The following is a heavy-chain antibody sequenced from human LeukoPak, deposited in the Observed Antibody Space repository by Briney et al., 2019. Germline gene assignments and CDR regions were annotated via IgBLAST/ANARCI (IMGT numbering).Heavy chain of an antibody. CDR2: ISGSGGST. CDR1: GFTFDDYA. V-gene: IGHV3-23*01. CDR3: ARVVYGSGSYFYYYMDV. Sequence: GGSLRLSCAVSGFTFDDYAMSWVRQAPGKGLEWVSAISGSGGSTYYADSVKGRFTISRDNSKNTLYLQMNSLRAEDTAVYYCARVVYGSGSYFYYYMDVWGKGTTVTISS. J-gene: IGHJ6*03. D-gene: IGHD3-10*01.